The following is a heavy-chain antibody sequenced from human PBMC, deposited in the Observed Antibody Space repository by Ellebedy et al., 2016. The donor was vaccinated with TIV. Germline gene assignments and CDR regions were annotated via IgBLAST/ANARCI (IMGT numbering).Heavy chain of an antibody. CDR3: ARDTLVGVTDSYFDY. V-gene: IGHV3-7*03. J-gene: IGHJ4*02. D-gene: IGHD1-26*01. Sequence: GESLKISCAASGFTFSLNWMYWVRQAPGKGLEWVANIKQDGSKRFYVDSVKGRITISRDNAKNSLYLQMNNLRAEDTAVYYCARDTLVGVTDSYFDYWGQGTLVTVSS. CDR2: IKQDGSKR. CDR1: GFTFSLNW.